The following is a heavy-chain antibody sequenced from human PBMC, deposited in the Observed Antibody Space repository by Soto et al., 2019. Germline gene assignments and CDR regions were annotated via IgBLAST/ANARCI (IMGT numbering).Heavy chain of an antibody. J-gene: IGHJ4*02. CDR2: IHHSGST. CDR3: ARVPRYYHVSAGRYCSSQYYFAV. D-gene: IGHD2-2*01. Sequence: SETLSLTCAVYGGSFSGYDCSWIRLCPEKGQEWIGEIHHSGSTNYSPSLKGRVTISVDTSKNQFSLKLISVTASDTAVYYCARVPRYYHVSAGRYCSSQYYFAVWAQRTLVTVSS. V-gene: IGHV4-34*01. CDR1: GGSFSGYD.